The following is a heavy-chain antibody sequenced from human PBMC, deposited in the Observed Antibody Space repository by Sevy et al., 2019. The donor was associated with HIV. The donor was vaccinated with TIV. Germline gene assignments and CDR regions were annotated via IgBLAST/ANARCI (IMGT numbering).Heavy chain of an antibody. CDR3: ARVDANYDKGFDP. J-gene: IGHJ5*02. Sequence: GGSLRLSCAASGFDFNNHWMSWVRQAPGKGLEWVSYISSSGTTIKYADSVKGRFTISRDNAKNSLYMQMNSLRAEDTAVYYCARVDANYDKGFDPWGQGTLVTVSS. CDR2: ISSSGTTI. V-gene: IGHV3-48*04. CDR1: GFDFNNHW. D-gene: IGHD3-22*01.